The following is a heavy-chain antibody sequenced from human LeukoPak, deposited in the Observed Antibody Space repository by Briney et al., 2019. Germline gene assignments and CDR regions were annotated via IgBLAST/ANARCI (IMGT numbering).Heavy chain of an antibody. J-gene: IGHJ6*02. D-gene: IGHD6-13*01. CDR2: IYYSGGT. CDR1: GGSISSYY. CDR3: ARIPQQPASLYYYYGMDV. Sequence: PSETLSLTCTVSGGSISSYYWSWIRQPPGKGLEWIGYIYYSGGTNYNPSLKSRVTISVDTSKNQFSLKLSSVTAADTAVYYCARIPQQPASLYYYYGMDVWGQGTTVTVSS. V-gene: IGHV4-59*01.